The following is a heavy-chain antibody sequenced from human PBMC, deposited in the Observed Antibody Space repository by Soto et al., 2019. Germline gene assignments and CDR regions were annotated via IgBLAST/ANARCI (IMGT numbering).Heavy chain of an antibody. Sequence: SETLSLTCTVSGGCISSYYWSWIRQPPGKGLEWIGYIYYSGSTNYNPSLKSRVTISVDTSKNQFSLKLNSMTAADTAVYYCARHNYGSGSTYFDYWGQGTLVTVSS. D-gene: IGHD3-10*01. V-gene: IGHV4-59*08. CDR1: GGCISSYY. CDR3: ARHNYGSGSTYFDY. CDR2: IYYSGST. J-gene: IGHJ4*02.